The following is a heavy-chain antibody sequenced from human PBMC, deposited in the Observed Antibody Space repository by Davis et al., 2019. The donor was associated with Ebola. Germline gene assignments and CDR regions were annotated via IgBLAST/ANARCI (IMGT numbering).Heavy chain of an antibody. Sequence: SETLSLTCTVSGGSISSYYWSWIRQPPGKGLEWIGEINHSGSTNYNPSLKSRVTISVDTSKNQFSLKLSSVTAADTAVYYCARHGAGHFDYWGQGTLVTVSS. CDR2: INHSGST. J-gene: IGHJ4*02. V-gene: IGHV4-34*01. CDR1: GGSISSYY. CDR3: ARHGAGHFDY. D-gene: IGHD6-19*01.